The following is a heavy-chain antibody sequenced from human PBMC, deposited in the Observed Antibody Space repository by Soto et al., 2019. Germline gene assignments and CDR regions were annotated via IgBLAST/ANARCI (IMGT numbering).Heavy chain of an antibody. D-gene: IGHD4-17*01. CDR1: GGSVSNKTYY. CDR2: VYYSGTT. V-gene: IGHV4-61*01. J-gene: IGHJ4*02. Sequence: SETLSLTCSVSGGSVSNKTYYWSWIRQPPGKSLEWTGYVYYSGTTNYNPSLKSRVTISVDLSKNQFSLRLSSVTTADTALYYCARTTAVPNTLRSRYFFDYWGQGTLVTVSS. CDR3: ARTTAVPNTLRSRYFFDY.